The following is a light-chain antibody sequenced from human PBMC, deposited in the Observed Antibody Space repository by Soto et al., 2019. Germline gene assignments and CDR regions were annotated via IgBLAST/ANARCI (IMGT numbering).Light chain of an antibody. J-gene: IGKJ1*01. CDR1: QSVSSN. CDR3: LQYNNWPPWT. CDR2: DAS. Sequence: EIVMTQSPATLSVSPGERATLSCRASQSVSSNLAWYQQKSGQAPRLLIYDASTRATGIPARFSGGGSGTEFTLTISSLQSEDFAVYYCLQYNNWPPWTFGQGTKVEIK. V-gene: IGKV3-15*01.